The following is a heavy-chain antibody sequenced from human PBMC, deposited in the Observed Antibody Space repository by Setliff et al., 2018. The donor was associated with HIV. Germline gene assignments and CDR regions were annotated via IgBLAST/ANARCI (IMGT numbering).Heavy chain of an antibody. J-gene: IGHJ5*02. CDR2: INHSGST. CDR3: ARGWGIRGYSS. Sequence: SETLSLTCAVYGGSFSGYDWSWIRHPPGKGLEWIGGINHSGSTNYNPSLKSRVTISVDTSKNQFSVKLYSVTAADTSVYYCARGWGIRGYSSWGQGTLVTVSS. V-gene: IGHV4-34*01. D-gene: IGHD5-18*01. CDR1: GGSFSGYD.